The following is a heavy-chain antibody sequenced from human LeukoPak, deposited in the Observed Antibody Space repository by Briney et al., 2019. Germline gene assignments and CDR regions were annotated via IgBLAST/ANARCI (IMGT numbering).Heavy chain of an antibody. Sequence: PGRSLTLSCTASGFTFGDYAMSWVRQAPGKGLEWVSSISSSGTTIYYADSVKGRFTISRDNAKNSLYLQMNSLRAEDTAVYYCARGRSPDGYKYYFDYWGQGNLVTVSS. J-gene: IGHJ4*02. CDR1: GFTFGDYA. CDR2: ISSSGTTI. D-gene: IGHD5-24*01. V-gene: IGHV3-11*01. CDR3: ARGRSPDGYKYYFDY.